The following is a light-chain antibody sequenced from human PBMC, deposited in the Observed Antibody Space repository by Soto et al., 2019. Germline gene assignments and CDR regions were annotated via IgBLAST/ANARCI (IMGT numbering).Light chain of an antibody. CDR1: SSNIGAGNG. Sequence: QSVLTQRPSVSGAPGQRVPSSCTGSSSNIGAGNGVHWYQQLPGTAPKLLIYDNTNRHLGVPDRFSGSKSGTSASLAITGLQAEDEGDYYCQSYDSSVSGYVFGSGTKLTVL. CDR2: DNT. CDR3: QSYDSSVSGYV. J-gene: IGLJ1*01. V-gene: IGLV1-40*01.